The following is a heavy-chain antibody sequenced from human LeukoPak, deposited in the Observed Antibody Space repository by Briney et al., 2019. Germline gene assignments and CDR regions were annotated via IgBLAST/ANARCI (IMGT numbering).Heavy chain of an antibody. CDR3: AKELVWEPEYFQH. CDR1: GLTFSSYG. D-gene: IGHD1-26*01. Sequence: GGSLRLSCAASGLTFSSYGMHWVRQAPGKGLEWVAFIQYDGNIKYYIDSVKGRFTISRDNSKNTVYLQMNSLRPEDTAVYYCAKELVWEPEYFQHWGQGTLVTVSS. J-gene: IGHJ1*01. CDR2: IQYDGNIK. V-gene: IGHV3-30*02.